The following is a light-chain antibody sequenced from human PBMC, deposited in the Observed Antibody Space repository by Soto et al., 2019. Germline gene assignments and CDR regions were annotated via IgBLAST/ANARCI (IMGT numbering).Light chain of an antibody. V-gene: IGKV1-5*03. Sequence: DIQLTQSPSTLSASVGDTITITCRASQSINTWLAWYQQRPGKAPKLLIYKASSLEGGVPSRFSGSGSGTEFSLTISSLQPDDFGTYYCQQYDTSPRTFGGGTKVEVK. CDR2: KAS. CDR3: QQYDTSPRT. CDR1: QSINTW. J-gene: IGKJ4*01.